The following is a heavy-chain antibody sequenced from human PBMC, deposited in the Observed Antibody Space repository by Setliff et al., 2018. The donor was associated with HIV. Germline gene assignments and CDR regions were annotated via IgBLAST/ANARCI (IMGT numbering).Heavy chain of an antibody. V-gene: IGHV1-69*04. CDR1: GGTFSAYA. CDR3: ARNFHVLGYCSADSCPYDASDV. J-gene: IGHJ3*01. CDR2: IISILGTP. D-gene: IGHD2-15*01. Sequence: SVKVSCKASGGTFSAYAVNWVRQAPGQGLEWMGRIISILGTPNYSHKFQGRVTITADKSTTTTYMELSSLRSDDTAIYYCARNFHVLGYCSADSCPYDASDVWGQGTMVTVSS.